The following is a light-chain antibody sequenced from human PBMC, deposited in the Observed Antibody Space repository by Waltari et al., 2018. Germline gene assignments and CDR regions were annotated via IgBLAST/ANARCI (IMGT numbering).Light chain of an antibody. J-gene: IGKJ1*01. CDR3: HQYGSSPRT. CDR2: CAA. V-gene: IGKV3-20*01. Sequence: EIVLTQSPGTLSLSPGERATLSCRASQSVSSSYLAWYQQKPGQAPRLLIYCAASRATGIPDRFSGSGSGTDFTLTISRLEPEDFAVYYCHQYGSSPRTFGQGTKVEIK. CDR1: QSVSSSY.